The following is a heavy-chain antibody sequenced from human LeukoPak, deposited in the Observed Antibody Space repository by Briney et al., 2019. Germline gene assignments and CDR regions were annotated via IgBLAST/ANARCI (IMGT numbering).Heavy chain of an antibody. V-gene: IGHV1-18*01. CDR2: ISVYNGNT. CDR1: GYSFTNYD. CDR3: ARDLGTMVRGSRRGYDGYYYYMDV. J-gene: IGHJ6*03. Sequence: ASVKVSCKASGYSFTNYDISWVRQAPGQGLEWMGWISVYNGNTNYAQKFQGRVTMTTDTSTSTAYMELRSLRSDDTAVYYCARDLGTMVRGSRRGYDGYYYYMDVWGKGTTVTISS. D-gene: IGHD3-10*01.